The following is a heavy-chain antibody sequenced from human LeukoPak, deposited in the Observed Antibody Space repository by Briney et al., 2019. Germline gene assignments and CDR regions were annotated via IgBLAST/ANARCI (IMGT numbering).Heavy chain of an antibody. J-gene: IGHJ4*02. CDR3: ARGPKSHYYDSSGYYPRIRHFDY. CDR2: INHSGST. Sequence: SETLSLTCAVYGGSFSGYYWSWIRQPPGKGLEWIGEINHSGSTNYNPSLKSRVTISVDTSKNQFSLKLSSVTAADTAVYYCARGPKSHYYDSSGYYPRIRHFDYWGQGTLVTVSS. D-gene: IGHD3-22*01. V-gene: IGHV4-34*01. CDR1: GGSFSGYY.